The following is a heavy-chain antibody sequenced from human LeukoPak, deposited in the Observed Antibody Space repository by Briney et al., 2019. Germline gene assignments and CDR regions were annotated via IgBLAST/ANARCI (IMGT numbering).Heavy chain of an antibody. V-gene: IGHV4-39*01. D-gene: IGHD6-13*01. CDR3: ARHDSSSWSSFDY. J-gene: IGHJ4*02. CDR2: IYYSGST. Sequence: SETLTLTCTVSGGSISSSSYYWGWIRQPPGKGLEWIGSIYYSGSTYYNPPLKSRVTISVDTSKNQFSLKLSSVTAADTAVYYCARHDSSSWSSFDYWGQGTLVTVSS. CDR1: GGSISSSSYY.